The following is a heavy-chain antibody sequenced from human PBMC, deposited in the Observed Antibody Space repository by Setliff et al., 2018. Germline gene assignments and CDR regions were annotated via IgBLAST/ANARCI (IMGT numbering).Heavy chain of an antibody. J-gene: IGHJ4*02. CDR1: GFIFSTYW. V-gene: IGHV3-7*01. CDR2: INQDGSEK. Sequence: LRLSCTASGFIFSTYWMSWVRQAPGKGLEWVASINQDGSEKLYVDSVRGRLTISRDNAKNSLYLQMNSLTAEDTAIYYCATHNDYTFNYWGQGTLVTVSS. D-gene: IGHD4-4*01. CDR3: ATHNDYTFNY.